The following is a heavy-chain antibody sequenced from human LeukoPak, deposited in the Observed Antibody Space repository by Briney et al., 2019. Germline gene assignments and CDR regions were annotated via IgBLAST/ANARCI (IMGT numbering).Heavy chain of an antibody. Sequence: GSVKVSCKASGYTFTSYGISWVRQAPGQGLEWMGWISAYNGNTNYAQKLQGRATMTTDTSTSTAYMELRSLRSDDTAVYYCARGPTHGIAAAGRPVDYWGQGTLVTVSS. CDR3: ARGPTHGIAAAGRPVDY. CDR1: GYTFTSYG. D-gene: IGHD6-13*01. CDR2: ISAYNGNT. J-gene: IGHJ4*02. V-gene: IGHV1-18*01.